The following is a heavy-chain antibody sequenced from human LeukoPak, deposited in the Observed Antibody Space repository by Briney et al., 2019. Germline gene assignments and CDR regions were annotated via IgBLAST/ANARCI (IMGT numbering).Heavy chain of an antibody. CDR1: VGSISSYY. CDR2: IYTSGST. Sequence: SETLSLTCTVSVGSISSYYWSWIRQPAGKGLEWIGRIYTSGSTNYNPSLKSPVTMSVDTSKNQFSLKLSSVTAADTAVYYCARARGAAGRSWFDPWGQGTLVTVSS. V-gene: IGHV4-4*07. CDR3: ARARGAAGRSWFDP. J-gene: IGHJ5*02. D-gene: IGHD6-13*01.